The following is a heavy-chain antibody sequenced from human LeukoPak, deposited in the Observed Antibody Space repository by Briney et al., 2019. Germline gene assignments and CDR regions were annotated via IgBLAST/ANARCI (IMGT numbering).Heavy chain of an antibody. D-gene: IGHD3-22*01. CDR3: ARDRGDRSGYRLVS. CDR1: GSTVSTNN. J-gene: IGHJ5*02. CDR2: MYGGGTT. Sequence: PGGPLRLSCAAPGSTVSTNNMSWVRQAPGKRLEWVSVMYGGGTTYYAGSAKGRFTISRDNSKNTLYLQMNSLTADDTAFYYCARDRGDRSGYRLVSSGPGTLVTVYS. V-gene: IGHV3-66*01.